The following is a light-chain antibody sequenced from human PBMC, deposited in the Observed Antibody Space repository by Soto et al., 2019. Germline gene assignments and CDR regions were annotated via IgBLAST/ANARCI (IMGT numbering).Light chain of an antibody. CDR1: ISDVGGYNY. J-gene: IGLJ1*01. V-gene: IGLV2-11*01. CDR2: DVS. CDR3: CSYAGSYAYV. Sequence: QSALTQPRSVSGSPGQSVAISCTGTISDVGGYNYVSWYQQHPGKAPKLMIYDVSKRPSGVPDRFSGSKSGNTASLTISVLQAEDEADYYCCSYAGSYAYVFGAGTKLTVL.